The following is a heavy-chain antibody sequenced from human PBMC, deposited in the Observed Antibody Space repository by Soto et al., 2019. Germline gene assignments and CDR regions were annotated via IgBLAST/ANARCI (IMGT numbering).Heavy chain of an antibody. J-gene: IGHJ6*02. CDR2: IGYDGSNK. V-gene: IGHV3-33*01. D-gene: IGHD2-15*01. CDR1: GFTFSSYG. CDR3: ARDHCSGGSCSTPDYYGMDV. Sequence: QVQLVESGGGVVQPGRSLRLSCAASGFTFSSYGMHWVRQPPAKGLEWGAVIGYDGSNKYYADSVKGRFTISRDNSKNTLYLQMNSLRAEDTAVYYCARDHCSGGSCSTPDYYGMDVWGQGTTVTVSS.